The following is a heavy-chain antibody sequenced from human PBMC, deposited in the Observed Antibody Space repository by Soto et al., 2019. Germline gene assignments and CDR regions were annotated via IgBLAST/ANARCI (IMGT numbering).Heavy chain of an antibody. CDR1: GYNFAGYW. Sequence: HGESLKISCKGSGYNFAGYWIAWVRQMPGKGLELMGIIYPSDSDTRYRPSFQGQVTISADKSISSAYLLWSSLRASDAAMYYCARGGVSTRTFDYWGQGTPVTVSS. CDR2: IYPSDSDT. V-gene: IGHV5-51*01. J-gene: IGHJ4*02. D-gene: IGHD3-3*01. CDR3: ARGGVSTRTFDY.